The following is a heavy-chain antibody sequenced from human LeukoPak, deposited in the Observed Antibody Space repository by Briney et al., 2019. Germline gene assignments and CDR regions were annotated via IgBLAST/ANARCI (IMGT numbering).Heavy chain of an antibody. CDR1: GFTFSSYA. D-gene: IGHD2-2*01. Sequence: PGGSLRLSCAASGFTFSSYAMSWVRQAPGKGLEWVSGISDSGGNTYYAGSVKGRFTISRDNSKNTLYLQMNSLRAEDTAVYYCAKGDIVVDWGQGTLVTVSS. V-gene: IGHV3-23*01. CDR3: AKGDIVVD. J-gene: IGHJ4*02. CDR2: ISDSGGNT.